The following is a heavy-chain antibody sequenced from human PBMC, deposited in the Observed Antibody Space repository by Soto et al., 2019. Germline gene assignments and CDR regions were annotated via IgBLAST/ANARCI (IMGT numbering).Heavy chain of an antibody. V-gene: IGHV3-30-3*01. CDR2: ISYAGSNK. D-gene: IGHD3-16*01. CDR1: GFTFSSYA. Sequence: QVQLVESGGGVVQPGRSLRLSCAASGFTFSSYAMHWVRQAPGKGLEWVAVISYAGSNKYYADSVKGRFTISRDNSRNTLYLQMNSLRAEDTAVYYCARAAGDVAGWFDAWGQGNLVTVSS. CDR3: ARAAGDVAGWFDA. J-gene: IGHJ5*02.